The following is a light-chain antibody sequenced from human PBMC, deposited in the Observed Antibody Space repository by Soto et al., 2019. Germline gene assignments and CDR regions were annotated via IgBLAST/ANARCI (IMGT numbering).Light chain of an antibody. CDR1: SSDVGGYNY. CDR2: EVS. J-gene: IGLJ3*02. Sequence: QSALTQPPSASGSPGQSVTISCTGTSSDVGGYNYVSWYQQHPGKAPKLMIYEVSKRPSGVPDRFSGSKSGNTASLTVPGLQAEDEADYYCSSYAGSNNGVFGGGTQLTVL. V-gene: IGLV2-8*01. CDR3: SSYAGSNNGV.